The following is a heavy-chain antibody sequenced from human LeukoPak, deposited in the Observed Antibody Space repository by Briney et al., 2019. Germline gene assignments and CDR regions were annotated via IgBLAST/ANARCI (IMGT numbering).Heavy chain of an antibody. D-gene: IGHD2-15*01. Sequence: PGGSLRLSCAASGFTFSSYGMHWVRQAPGKGLEWVAVISYDGSNKYYADSVKGRFTISRDNSKNTLYLQMNSLRAEDTAVYYCAKDCSGGSCPLDYWGQGTLVTASS. J-gene: IGHJ4*02. V-gene: IGHV3-30*18. CDR1: GFTFSSYG. CDR3: AKDCSGGSCPLDY. CDR2: ISYDGSNK.